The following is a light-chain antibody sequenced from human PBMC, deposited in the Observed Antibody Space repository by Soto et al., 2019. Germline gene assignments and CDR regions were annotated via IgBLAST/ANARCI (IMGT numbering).Light chain of an antibody. CDR3: QTWGTGIRV. J-gene: IGLJ3*02. CDR2: VNTDGSH. Sequence: QRVLTQAPSVSASLGASVKLTCTLSSGHSSYAIAWHQQQPEKGPRYLMKVNTDGSHTKGDGIPDRFSGSSSGAERYLTISSLQSEDEADYYCQTWGTGIRVFGGGTKLTVL. V-gene: IGLV4-69*01. CDR1: SGHSSYA.